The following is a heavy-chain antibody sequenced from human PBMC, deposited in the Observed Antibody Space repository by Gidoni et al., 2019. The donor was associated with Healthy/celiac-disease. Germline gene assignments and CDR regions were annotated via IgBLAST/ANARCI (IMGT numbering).Heavy chain of an antibody. D-gene: IGHD3-16*01. Sequence: QVQLQESGPGLVKPSETLSLTCTVSGGSISSSYWSWIRQPPGKGLEWIGYIYYSGSTNYNPSLKSRVTISVDTSKNQFSLKLSSVTAADTAVYYCARDSDDYVWGSSDAFDIWGQGTMVTVSS. V-gene: IGHV4-59*01. CDR3: ARDSDDYVWGSSDAFDI. CDR2: IYYSGST. J-gene: IGHJ3*02. CDR1: GGSISSSY.